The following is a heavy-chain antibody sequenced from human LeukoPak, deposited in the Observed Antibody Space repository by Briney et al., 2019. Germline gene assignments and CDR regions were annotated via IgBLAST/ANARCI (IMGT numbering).Heavy chain of an antibody. CDR1: GFTLSRYW. Sequence: TGGSLRLSCEASGFTLSRYWMHWVRQAPGKGLVWVSRIKSDGKTNYADSVKGRFTVSRDNAKNTVSLQMDSLRAADTGVYYCARAPSEVGGYYPEYFRHWGQGTLVTVSS. V-gene: IGHV3-74*01. D-gene: IGHD3-22*01. CDR2: IKSDGKT. CDR3: ARAPSEVGGYYPEYFRH. J-gene: IGHJ1*01.